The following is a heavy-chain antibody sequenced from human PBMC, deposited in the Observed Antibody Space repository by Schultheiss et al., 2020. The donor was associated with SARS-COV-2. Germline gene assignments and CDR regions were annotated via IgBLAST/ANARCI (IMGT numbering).Heavy chain of an antibody. V-gene: IGHV3-7*01. CDR3: ARDQGEGVGSLDI. Sequence: GGSLRLSCAASGFTFSSYAMHWVRQAPGKGLEWVANIKQDGSEKYYVDSVKGRFTISRDNAKNSLYLQMNSLRAEDTAVYYCARDQGEGVGSLDIWGQGTMVTVSS. D-gene: IGHD2-15*01. CDR1: GFTFSSYA. J-gene: IGHJ3*02. CDR2: IKQDGSEK.